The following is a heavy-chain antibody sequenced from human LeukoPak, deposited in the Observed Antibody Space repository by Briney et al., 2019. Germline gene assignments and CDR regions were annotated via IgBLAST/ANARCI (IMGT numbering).Heavy chain of an antibody. J-gene: IGHJ6*03. CDR3: ARLGDYDYYYYMDV. Sequence: PGGSLRLSCAASGFTFSSYGMSWVRQAPGKGLEWVSSISSSSSYIYYADSVKGRFTISRDNAKNSLYLQMNSLRAEDTAVYYCARLGDYDYYYYMDVWGKGTTVTVSS. CDR1: GFTFSSYG. CDR2: ISSSSSYI. D-gene: IGHD2-21*02. V-gene: IGHV3-21*01.